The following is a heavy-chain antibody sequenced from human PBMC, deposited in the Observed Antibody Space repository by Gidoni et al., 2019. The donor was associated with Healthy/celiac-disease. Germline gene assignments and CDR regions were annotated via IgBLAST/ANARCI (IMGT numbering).Heavy chain of an antibody. D-gene: IGHD3-22*01. Sequence: QVQLVESGGGVVQPGRSLRLSGAASGLTCSSYALHWVRQAPCKGLEWVAVISYDGSNKYYADSVKGRFTISRDNSKNTLYLQMNSLRAEDTAVYYCARNVGPYDSSGYYFVGVDYWGQGTLVTVSS. CDR1: GLTCSSYA. J-gene: IGHJ4*02. CDR2: ISYDGSNK. CDR3: ARNVGPYDSSGYYFVGVDY. V-gene: IGHV3-30*04.